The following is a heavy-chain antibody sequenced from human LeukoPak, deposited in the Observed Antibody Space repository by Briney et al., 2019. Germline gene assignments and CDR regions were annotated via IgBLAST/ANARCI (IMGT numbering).Heavy chain of an antibody. Sequence: GGSLRLSCAASGFTLSSYAMNWVRQAPGKGLECVSTISGSGSSTYYADSVKGRFTISRDSSKNTLYLQMGSLRAEDMAVYYCARGETGTNLDYWGQGTLVTVSS. CDR2: ISGSGSST. CDR1: GFTLSSYA. CDR3: ARGETGTNLDY. J-gene: IGHJ4*02. D-gene: IGHD1-7*01. V-gene: IGHV3-23*01.